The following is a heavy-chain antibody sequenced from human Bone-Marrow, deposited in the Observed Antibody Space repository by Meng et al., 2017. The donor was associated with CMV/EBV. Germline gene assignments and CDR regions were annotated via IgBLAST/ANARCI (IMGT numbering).Heavy chain of an antibody. V-gene: IGHV3-49*04. CDR1: GFTFGDYA. CDR3: AKTLRVVQLYNWFDP. D-gene: IGHD2-15*01. J-gene: IGHJ5*02. CDR2: IRSKAYGGTT. Sequence: GGSLRLSCTASGFTFGDYAMSWVRQAPGKGLEWVGFIRSKAYGGTTEYAASVKGSFTISRDDSKSIAYLQMNSLKTEDTAVYYCAKTLRVVQLYNWFDPWGQGTLVTVSS.